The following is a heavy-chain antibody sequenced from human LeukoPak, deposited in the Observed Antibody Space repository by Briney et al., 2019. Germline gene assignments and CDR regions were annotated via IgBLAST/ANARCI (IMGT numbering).Heavy chain of an antibody. J-gene: IGHJ3*02. CDR3: ARVTSSAFDI. CDR1: GGSFSGYY. V-gene: IGHV4-34*01. Sequence: SETLSLTCAVYGGSFSGYYWSWIRQPPGKGLEWIGEIYHSGSTNYNPSLKSRVTISVDKSKNQFSLKLSSVTAADTAVYYCARVTSSAFDIWGQGTMVTVSS. CDR2: IYHSGST. D-gene: IGHD3-3*01.